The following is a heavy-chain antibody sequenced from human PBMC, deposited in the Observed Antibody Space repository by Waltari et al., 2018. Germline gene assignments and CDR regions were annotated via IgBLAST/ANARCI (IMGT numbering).Heavy chain of an antibody. V-gene: IGHV4-4*07. J-gene: IGHJ4*02. CDR2: IYTSGMT. CDR1: GGSLRSYY. CDR3: ARGCSSTSCYTDFDY. D-gene: IGHD2-2*02. Sequence: QVQLQESGPGLVKPSETLSLTCTVPGGSLRSYYWSWIRQPAGKGLEWIGRIYTSGMTNYNPSLKRRVTMSVETSKNQVSLKLSSVTAADPAVYYCARGCSSTSCYTDFDYWGQGTLVTVSS.